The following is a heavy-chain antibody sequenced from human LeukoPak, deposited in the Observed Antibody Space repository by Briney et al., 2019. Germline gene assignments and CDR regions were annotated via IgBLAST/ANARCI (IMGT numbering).Heavy chain of an antibody. CDR2: ISGSGGST. CDR3: AKDGTYSSSDEFDY. Sequence: PGGSLRLSCAASGFTFSSYSMNWVRQAPGKGLEWVSAISGSGGSTYYADSVKGRFTISRDNSKNTLYLQMNSLRAEDTAVYYCAKDGTYSSSDEFDYWGQGTLVTVSS. V-gene: IGHV3-23*01. J-gene: IGHJ4*02. CDR1: GFTFSSYS. D-gene: IGHD6-6*01.